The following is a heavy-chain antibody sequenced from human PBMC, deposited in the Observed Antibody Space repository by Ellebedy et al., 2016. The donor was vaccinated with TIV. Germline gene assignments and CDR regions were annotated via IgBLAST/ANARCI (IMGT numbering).Heavy chain of an antibody. J-gene: IGHJ5*02. CDR3: ARGDDYGDLGWFDP. CDR1: RYTFTGYY. D-gene: IGHD4-17*01. V-gene: IGHV1-2*02. Sequence: ASVKVSXKASRYTFTGYYMHWVRQAPGQGLEWMGWINPNSGGTNYAQKFQGRVTMTRDTSISTAYMELSRLRSDDTAVYYCARGDDYGDLGWFDPWGQGTLVTVSS. CDR2: INPNSGGT.